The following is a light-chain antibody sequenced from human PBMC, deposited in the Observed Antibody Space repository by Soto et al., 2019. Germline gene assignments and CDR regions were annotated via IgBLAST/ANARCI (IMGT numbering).Light chain of an antibody. CDR1: RSEVGSYNL. CDR3: CSYAGSSTPLI. J-gene: IGLJ1*01. CDR2: EVS. V-gene: IGLV2-23*02. Sequence: QSVLTQPASVTGSPGQSITISCTGTRSEVGSYNLVSWYQQHPGKAPKLMIYEVSKRPSGVSNRFSGSKSGNTASLTISGLQAEDEADYYCCSYAGSSTPLIFGTGTKVTVL.